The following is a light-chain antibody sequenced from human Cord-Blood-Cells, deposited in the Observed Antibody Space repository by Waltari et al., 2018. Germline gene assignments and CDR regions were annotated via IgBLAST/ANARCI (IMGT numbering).Light chain of an antibody. CDR2: DAT. J-gene: IGKJ4*01. V-gene: IGKV1-33*01. Sequence: DLQITQSPSSLSASVGDRVTITCQASQDISHYLNWYQQKPGKAPKLLNYDATNLETGVPSSISGSGSTTDFTFTISRLQPEDIAKYYCQQYDNLPLTFGGGTKVEIK. CDR1: QDISHY. CDR3: QQYDNLPLT.